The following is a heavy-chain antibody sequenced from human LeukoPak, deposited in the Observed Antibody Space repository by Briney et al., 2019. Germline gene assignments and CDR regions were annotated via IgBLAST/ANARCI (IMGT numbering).Heavy chain of an antibody. V-gene: IGHV3-48*02. J-gene: IGHJ4*02. Sequence: GGSLRLSCAASGFTFTTYGMNWVRQAPGKGLEWVSYISSSSSTIYYADSVKGRFTISRDNAKNSLYLQMNSLRDEDTAVYYCARDPRLAAAVTFDYWGQGTLVTVSS. CDR1: GFTFTTYG. CDR2: ISSSSSTI. CDR3: ARDPRLAAAVTFDY. D-gene: IGHD6-13*01.